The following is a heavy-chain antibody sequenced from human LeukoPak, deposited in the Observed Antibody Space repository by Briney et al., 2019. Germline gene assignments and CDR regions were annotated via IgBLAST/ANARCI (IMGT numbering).Heavy chain of an antibody. D-gene: IGHD6-6*01. CDR1: GGSISSGSFY. Sequence: SEPLSLTCTVSGGSISSGSFYWGWICQPPGKGLEWIGSIFYSGSTYYNPSLKSRVTFFVDTSKNQFSLKLISVTTTDTAVYYCARHAYSSSLSFDYWGQGTLVTVSS. CDR3: ARHAYSSSLSFDY. J-gene: IGHJ4*02. CDR2: IFYSGST. V-gene: IGHV4-39*01.